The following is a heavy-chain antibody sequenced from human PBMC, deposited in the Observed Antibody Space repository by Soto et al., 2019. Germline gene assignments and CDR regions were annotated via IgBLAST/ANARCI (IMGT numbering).Heavy chain of an antibody. CDR1: AGAIARGGYY. CDR3: ARVGTSYARRGLDV. CDR2: IYYSGST. J-gene: IGHJ6*02. D-gene: IGHD7-27*01. Sequence: LSLTCNVSAGAIARGGYYCCWVRQHPGKGLEWIGYIYYSGSTYYNPSLRSRASISIDTSKNQFSLELISVTAADTAVYYCARVGTSYARRGLDVWGQGTTVTVSS. V-gene: IGHV4-31*03.